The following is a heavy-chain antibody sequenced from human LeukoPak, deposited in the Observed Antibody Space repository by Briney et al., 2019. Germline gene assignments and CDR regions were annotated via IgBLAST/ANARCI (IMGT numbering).Heavy chain of an antibody. Sequence: GGSLRLSCAASGFTFSSYAMSWVRQAPGKGLEWVSAISGSGGSTYYADSVKGRFTISRDNSKNTLYLQMNSLRAEGTAVYYCAKEFGLGAAAGTDEGDWFDPWGQGTLVTVSS. CDR2: ISGSGGST. CDR1: GFTFSSYA. J-gene: IGHJ5*02. V-gene: IGHV3-23*01. D-gene: IGHD6-13*01. CDR3: AKEFGLGAAAGTDEGDWFDP.